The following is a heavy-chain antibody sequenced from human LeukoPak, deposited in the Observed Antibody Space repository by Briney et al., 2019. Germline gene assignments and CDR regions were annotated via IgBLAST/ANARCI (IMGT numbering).Heavy chain of an antibody. CDR3: ARGRGDGRGHNWFDP. V-gene: IGHV3-20*01. Sequence: GGSLRLSCAASGFTFDDYAMSWVRQAPGKGLEWVSGINWNGETIGYADSVKGRFLISRDNANNSLYLQMNSLRVEDMALYHCARGRGDGRGHNWFDPWGQGTLVTVSS. J-gene: IGHJ5*02. CDR1: GFTFDDYA. D-gene: IGHD3-10*01. CDR2: INWNGETI.